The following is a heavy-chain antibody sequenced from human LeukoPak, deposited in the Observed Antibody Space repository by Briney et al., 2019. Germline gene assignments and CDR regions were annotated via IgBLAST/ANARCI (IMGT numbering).Heavy chain of an antibody. J-gene: IGHJ5*02. CDR2: IYYSGAT. CDR3: ARRGLTSIFGVEFWGGWFDL. V-gene: IGHV4-39*01. Sequence: PSETLSLTCNVSGGSISSKNYYWGWIRPPPGKGLEWIVSIYYSGATYHNQSLKGRVTISVDTPKYQFSLRLNSVTAADTAVFYCARRGLTSIFGVEFWGGWFDLWGQGILVTVSS. CDR1: GGSISSKNYY. D-gene: IGHD3-3*01.